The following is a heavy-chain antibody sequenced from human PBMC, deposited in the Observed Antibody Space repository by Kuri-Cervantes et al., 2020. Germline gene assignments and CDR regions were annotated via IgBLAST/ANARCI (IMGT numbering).Heavy chain of an antibody. CDR3: AKGLVVRGVIDYYYGMDV. Sequence: LKISCAASGFTFSDYYMTWIRQAPGKGLEWVSGISWNSGSIGYADSVKGRFTISRDNAKNSLYLQMNSLRAEDTALYYCAKGLVVRGVIDYYYGMDVWGQGTTVTVSS. V-gene: IGHV3-9*01. CDR2: ISWNSGSI. J-gene: IGHJ6*02. CDR1: GFTFSDYY. D-gene: IGHD3-10*01.